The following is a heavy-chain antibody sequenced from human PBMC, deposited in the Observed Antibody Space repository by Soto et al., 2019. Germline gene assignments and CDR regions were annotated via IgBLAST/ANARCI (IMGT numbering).Heavy chain of an antibody. J-gene: IGHJ6*02. D-gene: IGHD3-3*01. CDR2: FDPEDGET. CDR3: GTDTTVFRFLESNAMDV. CDR1: GYTLTELP. V-gene: IGHV1-24*01. Sequence: EASVKVSCKVSGYTLTELPMHWVRQVPGKGLEWMGGFDPEDGETVYAQKFQGRVTITADTSSDTASMELSSLRSEDTAVYYCGTDTTVFRFLESNAMDVWGQGTTVTVSS.